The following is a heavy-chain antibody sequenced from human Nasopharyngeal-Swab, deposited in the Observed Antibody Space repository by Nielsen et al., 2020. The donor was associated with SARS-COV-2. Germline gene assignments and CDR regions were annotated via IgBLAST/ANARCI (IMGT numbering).Heavy chain of an antibody. D-gene: IGHD3-3*01. V-gene: IGHV3-7*01. CDR1: GFTFSSYW. CDR3: ARDPAAITIFGVVIIGSRSHYFDY. Sequence: GESLKISCAASGFTFSSYWMSWVRQAPGKGLEWVANIKQDGSEKYYVDSVKGRFTISRDNAKNSLYLQMNSLRAEDTAVYYCARDPAAITIFGVVIIGSRSHYFDYWGQGTLVTVSS. J-gene: IGHJ4*02. CDR2: IKQDGSEK.